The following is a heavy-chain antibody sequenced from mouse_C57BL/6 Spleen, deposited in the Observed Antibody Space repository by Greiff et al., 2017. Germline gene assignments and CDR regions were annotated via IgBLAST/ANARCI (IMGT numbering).Heavy chain of an antibody. D-gene: IGHD4-1*01. CDR1: GYAFRSYW. CDR3: ASWDGFAY. Sequence: QVQLKESGAELVKPGASVKISCKASGYAFRSYWMNWVKQRPGKGLEWIGQIYPGDGDTNYNGKFKGKATLTADKSSSTAYMQLSSLTSEDSAVYFCASWDGFAYWGQGTLVTVSA. CDR2: IYPGDGDT. J-gene: IGHJ3*01. V-gene: IGHV1-80*01.